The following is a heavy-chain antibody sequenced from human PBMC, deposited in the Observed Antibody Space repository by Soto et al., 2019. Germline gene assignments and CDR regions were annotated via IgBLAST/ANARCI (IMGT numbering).Heavy chain of an antibody. Sequence: LXRFSLACVCTFSRYWLMRVRHAPGKGLEWVANKRQDGGAQYYADSVKGRFTISRDNAKNSVYLQMDSLRAEDTAVYYCVRGGHGSGSYLGCSWGEGMLVTVSS. J-gene: IGHJ5*02. CDR2: KRQDGGAQ. CDR1: VCTFSRYW. D-gene: IGHD3-10*01. V-gene: IGHV3-7*03. CDR3: VRGGHGSGSYLGCS.